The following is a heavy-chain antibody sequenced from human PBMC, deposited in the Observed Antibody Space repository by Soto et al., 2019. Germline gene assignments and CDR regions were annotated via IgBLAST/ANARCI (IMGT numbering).Heavy chain of an antibody. V-gene: IGHV3-33*01. CDR2: IWYDGSNK. CDR1: GFTFSSYG. CDR3: ARDAITMVLTWWFDP. J-gene: IGHJ5*02. D-gene: IGHD3-10*01. Sequence: GGSLRLSCAASGFTFSSYGMHWVRQAPGKGLEWVAVIWYDGSNKYYADSVKGRFTISRDNSKNTLYLQMNSLRAEDTAVYYCARDAITMVLTWWFDPWGQGTLVTVSS.